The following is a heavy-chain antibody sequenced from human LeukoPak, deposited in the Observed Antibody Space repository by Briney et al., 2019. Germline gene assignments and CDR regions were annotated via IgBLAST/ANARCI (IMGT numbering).Heavy chain of an antibody. J-gene: IGHJ6*02. Sequence: ASVKVSCKASGYTFTSYGISWVRQAPGQGLEWMGWISAYNGNTNYAQKLQGRVTMTTDTSTSTAYMELRSLRSDDTAVYYCARSHYYGSGRDYYYYYGMDVWGQGTTVTVSS. CDR2: ISAYNGNT. V-gene: IGHV1-18*01. D-gene: IGHD3-10*01. CDR3: ARSHYYGSGRDYYYYYGMDV. CDR1: GYTFTSYG.